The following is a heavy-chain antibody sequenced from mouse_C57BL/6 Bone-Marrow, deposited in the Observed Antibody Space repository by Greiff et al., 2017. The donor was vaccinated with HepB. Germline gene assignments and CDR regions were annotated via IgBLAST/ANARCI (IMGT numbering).Heavy chain of an antibody. Sequence: VQLQQSGPELVKPGASVKISCKASGYTFTDYYMNWVKQSHGKSLEWIGDINPNNGGTSYNQKFKGKATLTVDKSSSTAYMELRSLTSEDSAVYYCARSRGYDRVFAYWGQGTLVTVSA. CDR1: GYTFTDYY. J-gene: IGHJ3*01. V-gene: IGHV1-26*01. CDR2: INPNNGGT. CDR3: ARSRGYDRVFAY. D-gene: IGHD2-2*01.